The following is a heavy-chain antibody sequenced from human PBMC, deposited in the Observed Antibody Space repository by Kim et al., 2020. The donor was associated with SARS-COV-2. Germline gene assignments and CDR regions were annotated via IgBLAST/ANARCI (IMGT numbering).Heavy chain of an antibody. Sequence: GGSLRLSCAASGFTFSSYDMYWVRQATGKGLEWVSAIGAAGDTYYPGSVKGRFTISRENAKNSLYLQMNSLRAGDTAVYYCERNDGSGSYYKNYYYYGMDVWGEGTTVTVSS. CDR1: GFTFSSYD. J-gene: IGHJ6*02. V-gene: IGHV3-13*01. D-gene: IGHD3-10*01. CDR3: ERNDGSGSYYKNYYYYGMDV. CDR2: IGAAGDT.